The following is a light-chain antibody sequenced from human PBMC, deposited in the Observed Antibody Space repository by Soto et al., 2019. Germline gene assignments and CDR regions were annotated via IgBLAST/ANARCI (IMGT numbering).Light chain of an antibody. CDR3: QSYDSNRSGSWV. V-gene: IGLV1-40*01. CDR2: GSS. J-gene: IGLJ3*02. CDR1: SSNIGAGYD. Sequence: QSALTQPPSVSGAPGQRVTISCTGSSSNIGAGYDVHWYQQPPGTAPKLLIYGSSNRPSGVPDRFSASKSGTSASLAITGLQAEDEADYYCQSYDSNRSGSWVFGGGTKLTVL.